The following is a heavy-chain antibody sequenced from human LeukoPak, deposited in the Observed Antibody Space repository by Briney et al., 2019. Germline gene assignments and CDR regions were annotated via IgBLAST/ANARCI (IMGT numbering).Heavy chain of an antibody. Sequence: ASVKVSCKASGYTCNTYAMNWVRQAPGQGPEWMGWINTNTGNPTYAQGFTGRFVFSLDTSVSMAYLQISSLKAEDTAVYYCATSPGIAAPSGYYFDHWGQGTLVTVSS. J-gene: IGHJ4*02. V-gene: IGHV7-4-1*04. CDR1: GYTCNTYA. CDR3: ATSPGIAAPSGYYFDH. CDR2: INTNTGNP. D-gene: IGHD6-13*01.